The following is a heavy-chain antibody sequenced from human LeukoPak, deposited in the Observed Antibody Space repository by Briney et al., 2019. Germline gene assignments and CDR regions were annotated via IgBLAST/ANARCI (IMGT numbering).Heavy chain of an antibody. Sequence: GGSLRLSCAASGFTFRSYWMHWVRQAPGKGLVWVSRINTDGSNATYADSVKGRFTISRDNAQNTVYLQMNSLRAEDTAVYYCARASAAPTWGQGTLDTVSS. CDR2: INTDGSNA. CDR3: ARASAAPT. CDR1: GFTFRSYW. D-gene: IGHD2-2*01. V-gene: IGHV3-74*01. J-gene: IGHJ5*02.